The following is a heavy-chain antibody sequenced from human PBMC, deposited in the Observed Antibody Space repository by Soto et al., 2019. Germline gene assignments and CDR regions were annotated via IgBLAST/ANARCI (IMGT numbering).Heavy chain of an antibody. Sequence: SETLCLTCTVSGGSISSYYWSWIRQPPGKGLEWIGYIYYGGSTNYNPSLKSRVTISVDTSKNQFSLKLSSVTAADTAVYYCAREELLVGATHWFDPWGQGTLVTVSS. V-gene: IGHV4-59*01. D-gene: IGHD1-26*01. J-gene: IGHJ5*02. CDR3: AREELLVGATHWFDP. CDR1: GGSISSYY. CDR2: IYYGGST.